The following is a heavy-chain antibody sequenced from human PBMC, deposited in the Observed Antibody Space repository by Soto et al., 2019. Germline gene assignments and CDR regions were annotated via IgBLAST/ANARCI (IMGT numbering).Heavy chain of an antibody. J-gene: IGHJ6*02. V-gene: IGHV1-69*12. Sequence: QVQLVQSGAEVKKPGSSVKVSCKASGGTFSSYAISWVRQAPGQGLEWMGGIIPIFGTANYAQKFQGRVTITADDSTTTAYIELSSLRSEDTAVYYCARDRGAAAGSYYYGMDVWGQGPTVTVSS. D-gene: IGHD6-13*01. CDR1: GGTFSSYA. CDR3: ARDRGAAAGSYYYGMDV. CDR2: IIPIFGTA.